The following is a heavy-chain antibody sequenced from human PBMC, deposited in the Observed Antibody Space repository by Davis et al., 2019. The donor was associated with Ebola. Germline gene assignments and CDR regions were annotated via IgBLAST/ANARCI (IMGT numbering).Heavy chain of an antibody. V-gene: IGHV1-8*01. CDR3: ARGTRDTAM. J-gene: IGHJ4*02. Sequence: AASVTVSCKASGYTFTSYDINWVRQATGQGLEWMGWMNPKSGNTGYAQKFQGRVTMTRNASISTAYMELSSLRSEDTAVYYWARGTRDTAMWGQGTLVTVSS. CDR2: MNPKSGNT. CDR1: GYTFTSYD. D-gene: IGHD5-18*01.